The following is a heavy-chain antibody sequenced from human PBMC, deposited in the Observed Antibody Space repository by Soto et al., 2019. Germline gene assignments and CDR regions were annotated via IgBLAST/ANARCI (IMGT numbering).Heavy chain of an antibody. Sequence: PSETLSLTCSVSRGSVSSGGYSWSWIRQAPGKGLEWIGFISPSGSPAYNPSLKSRVSISVDTSNNQISLELSSVTAADTAVHYCTRGVLAWGPGTLVTVSS. D-gene: IGHD2-8*01. V-gene: IGHV4-30-2*01. CDR1: RGSVSSGGYS. CDR2: ISPSGSP. CDR3: TRGVLA. J-gene: IGHJ5*02.